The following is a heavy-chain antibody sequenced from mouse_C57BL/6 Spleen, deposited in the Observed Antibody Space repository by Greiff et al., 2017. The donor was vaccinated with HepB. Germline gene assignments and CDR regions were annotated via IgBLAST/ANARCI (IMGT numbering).Heavy chain of an antibody. CDR2: IDPSDSYT. Sequence: VQLQQPGAELVKPGASVKLSCKASGYTFTSYWMQWVKQRPGQGLEWIGEIDPSDSYTNYNQKFKGKATLTVDTSSSTAYMQLSSLTSEDSAVYYCARDGYDWGQGTSLTVSS. CDR1: GYTFTSYW. V-gene: IGHV1-50*01. CDR3: ARDGYD. J-gene: IGHJ2*02. D-gene: IGHD2-3*01.